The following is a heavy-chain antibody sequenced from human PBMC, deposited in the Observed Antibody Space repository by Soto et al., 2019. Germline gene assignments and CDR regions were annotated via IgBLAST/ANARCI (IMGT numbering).Heavy chain of an antibody. Sequence: ASVKVSCKASGYTFSSYGMHWLRQAPGQRLEWMGWINTGNGITKYSQNFQGRVSITRDTPATTVYMELSSLRSEDTAVYYCARGFSPYGMDVWGKGTTVTVSS. CDR3: ARGFSPYGMDV. D-gene: IGHD3-3*01. CDR1: GYTFSSYG. J-gene: IGHJ6*04. CDR2: INTGNGIT. V-gene: IGHV1-3*04.